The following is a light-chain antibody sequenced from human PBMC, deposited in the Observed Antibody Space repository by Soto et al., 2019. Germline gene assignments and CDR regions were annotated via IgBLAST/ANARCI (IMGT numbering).Light chain of an antibody. V-gene: IGKV1-6*01. CDR2: SAS. CDR1: QDIRND. CDR3: QQFNNWPRT. J-gene: IGKJ1*01. Sequence: AIQMTQSPSSLSASVGDRVIITCRASQDIRNDLGWYQQKPGEAPKLLIYSASSLHSGVPSRFSGRLSGTDFTLTIGSLQSEDFAVYYCQQFNNWPRTFGQGTKVDIK.